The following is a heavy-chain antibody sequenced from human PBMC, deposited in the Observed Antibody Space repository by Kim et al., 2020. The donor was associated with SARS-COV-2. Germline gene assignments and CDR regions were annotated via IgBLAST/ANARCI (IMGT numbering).Heavy chain of an antibody. J-gene: IGHJ4*02. CDR2: IYYSGST. D-gene: IGHD3-22*01. CDR1: GGSISSYY. CDR3: ARDGDDSSYFDY. Sequence: SQTLSLTCTVSGGSISSYYWSWIRQPPGKGLEWIGYIYYSGSTNYNPSLKSRVTISVDTSKNQFSLKLSSVTAADTAVFYCARDGDDSSYFDYWGQGTLV. V-gene: IGHV4-59*01.